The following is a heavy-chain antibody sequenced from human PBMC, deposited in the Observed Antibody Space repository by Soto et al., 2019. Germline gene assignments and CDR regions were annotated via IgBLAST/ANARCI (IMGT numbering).Heavy chain of an antibody. Sequence: VASVKVSCKASGGTFSSYAISWVRQAPGQGLEWMGGIIPIFGTANYAQKFQGRVTITADESTSTAYMELSSLRSEDTAVYYCATTTIVVVNTPRHWGQGTFVTVYS. D-gene: IGHD3-22*01. V-gene: IGHV1-69*13. CDR3: ATTTIVVVNTPRH. CDR1: GGTFSSYA. J-gene: IGHJ1*01. CDR2: IIPIFGTA.